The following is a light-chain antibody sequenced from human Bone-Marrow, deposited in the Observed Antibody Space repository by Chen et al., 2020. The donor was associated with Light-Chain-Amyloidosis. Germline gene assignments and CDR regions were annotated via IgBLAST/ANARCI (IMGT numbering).Light chain of an antibody. V-gene: IGLV2-14*01. CDR2: EVT. CDR3: SSYTILKTLI. CDR1: SSDVGGDNH. J-gene: IGLJ1*01. Sequence: QSALTQPASVSGSPGQSITISCTGTSSDVGGDNHVSWYQQHPDKAPKLMIYEVTNRPSWVHDRFSGSKSDNTASLTISGRQSEDEADYFCSSYTILKTLICGSGTRVTVL.